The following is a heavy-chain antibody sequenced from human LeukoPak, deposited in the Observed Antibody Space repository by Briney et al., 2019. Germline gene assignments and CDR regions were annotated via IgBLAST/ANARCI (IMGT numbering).Heavy chain of an antibody. CDR2: IWYDGSNK. J-gene: IGHJ4*02. D-gene: IGHD6-13*01. CDR1: GFTFSSYG. CDR3: AKGGGGPLGYSSSWYYFDY. Sequence: QPGGSLRLSCAASGFTFSSYGMHWVRQAPGKGLEWVAVIWYDGSNKYYADSVKGRFTISRDNSKNTLYLQMNSLRAEDTAVYYCAKGGGGPLGYSSSWYYFDYWGQGTLVTVSS. V-gene: IGHV3-33*06.